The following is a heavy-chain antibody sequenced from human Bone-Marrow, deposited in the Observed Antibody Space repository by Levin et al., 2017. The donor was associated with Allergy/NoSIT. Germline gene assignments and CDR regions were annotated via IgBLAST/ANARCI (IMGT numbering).Heavy chain of an antibody. CDR2: MFQSGTT. J-gene: IGHJ5*02. D-gene: IGHD2-2*03. CDR3: ARANGYCTSTSCSNWFDP. Sequence: PSETLSLTCSVSGYSISSGYYWGWIRQPPGKGLEWIASMFQSGTTYYNPSLKSRVTISLDTSKNQFSLRLSSVTAADTAVYYCARANGYCTSTSCSNWFDPWGQGTLVTVAS. V-gene: IGHV4-38-2*02. CDR1: GYSISSGYY.